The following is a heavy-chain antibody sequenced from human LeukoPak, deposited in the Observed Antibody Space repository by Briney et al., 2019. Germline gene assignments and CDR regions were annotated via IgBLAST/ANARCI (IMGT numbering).Heavy chain of an antibody. D-gene: IGHD1-26*01. CDR2: INAGNGNA. CDR1: GYTFTSYA. CDR3: ARDMEAGGSYLDY. V-gene: IGHV1-3*01. J-gene: IGHJ4*02. Sequence: GASVKVSCKASGYTFTSYAMHWVRQAPGQRLEWMGWINAGNGNAKYSQKFQGRVTITRDTSASTAYMELSSLRSEDTAVYYCARDMEAGGSYLDYWGQGTLVTVSS.